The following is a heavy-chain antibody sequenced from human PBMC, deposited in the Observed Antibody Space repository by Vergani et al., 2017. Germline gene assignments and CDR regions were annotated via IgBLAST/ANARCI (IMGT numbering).Heavy chain of an antibody. CDR2: IYYSGST. CDR1: GGSISSGGYY. D-gene: IGHD6-13*01. J-gene: IGHJ3*02. Sequence: QLQLQESGSGLVKPSQTLSLTCAVSGGSISSGGYYWGWIRQPPGKGLEWIGSIYYSGSTYYNPSLKSRVTISVDTSKNQFSLKLSSVTAADTAVYYCATYSSSWYSAFDIWGQGTMVTVSS. V-gene: IGHV4-30-2*03. CDR3: ATYSSSWYSAFDI.